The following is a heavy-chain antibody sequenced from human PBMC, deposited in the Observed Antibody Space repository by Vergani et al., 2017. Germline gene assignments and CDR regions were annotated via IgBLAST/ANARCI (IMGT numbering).Heavy chain of an antibody. Sequence: QVQLQESGPGLVKPSQTLSLTCTVSGGSISSYYWSWIRQPPGKGLEWIGYIYYSGSTTYNPSLKSRVTISVDTSKNQFSLKLSSVTAADTAVYSCARDRGNPYYYDSGGCWNWFDPWGQGTLVTVSS. CDR2: IYYSGST. D-gene: IGHD3-22*01. CDR3: ARDRGNPYYYDSGGCWNWFDP. V-gene: IGHV4-59*01. CDR1: GGSISSYY. J-gene: IGHJ5*02.